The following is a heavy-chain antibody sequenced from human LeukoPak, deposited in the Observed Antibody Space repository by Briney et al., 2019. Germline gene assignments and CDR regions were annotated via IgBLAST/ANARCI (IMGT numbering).Heavy chain of an antibody. J-gene: IGHJ5*01. Sequence: PSETLSLTCTVSGDSLTNFYWSWIRQPAGKGLEWIGRVYTNERTKYNPSLKSRLTMPVDTSSNQVFLRLTSVSAADTAVYYCARDVGFPARFDSWGQGIPVTVSS. V-gene: IGHV4-4*07. CDR3: ARDVGFPARFDS. D-gene: IGHD1-26*01. CDR2: VYTNERT. CDR1: GDSLTNFY.